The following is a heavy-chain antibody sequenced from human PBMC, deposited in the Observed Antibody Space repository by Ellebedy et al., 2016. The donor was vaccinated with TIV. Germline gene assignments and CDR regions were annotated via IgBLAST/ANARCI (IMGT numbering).Heavy chain of an antibody. V-gene: IGHV3-30*18. Sequence: PGGSLRLSCEASGFTFSDYGIHWVRRTPGKGLEWLGVIAHDGSVAYYRESVKGRFTLSRDNSKRTVYLQLNILRPDDTAVYHCAKEPQIPASPWYFDLWGRGTLVTVSS. D-gene: IGHD2-2*02. CDR3: AKEPQIPASPWYFDL. CDR2: IAHDGSVA. CDR1: GFTFSDYG. J-gene: IGHJ2*01.